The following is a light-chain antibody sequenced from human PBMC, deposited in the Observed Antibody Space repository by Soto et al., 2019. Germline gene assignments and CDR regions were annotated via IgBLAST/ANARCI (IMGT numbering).Light chain of an antibody. CDR2: EVS. J-gene: IGLJ2*01. Sequence: QSALTQPPSASGSPGQSVTISCTGTSSDVGGYNYVSWYQQHPGKAHKLMIYEVSKRPSGVPDRFSGSKSGNTASLTGSGLQAEDEADYYCSSYAGSNNLVFGGGTKLTVL. CDR3: SSYAGSNNLV. CDR1: SSDVGGYNY. V-gene: IGLV2-8*01.